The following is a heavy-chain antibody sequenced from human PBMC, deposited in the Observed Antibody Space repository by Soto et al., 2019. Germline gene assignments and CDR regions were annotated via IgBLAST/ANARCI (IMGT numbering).Heavy chain of an antibody. Sequence: QITLKESGPTLVKPTQTLTLTCTFSGFSLSSTRVAVGWIRQPPGKALEWLALIYWDDDKRYSPFLKSRLTITKDTSKNPVVLTMTNMDPVDTATYYFAHSVVAGLGYYFDYWGQGTLVTVSS. V-gene: IGHV2-5*02. CDR1: GFSLSSTRVA. D-gene: IGHD6-19*01. CDR3: AHSVVAGLGYYFDY. J-gene: IGHJ4*02. CDR2: IYWDDDK.